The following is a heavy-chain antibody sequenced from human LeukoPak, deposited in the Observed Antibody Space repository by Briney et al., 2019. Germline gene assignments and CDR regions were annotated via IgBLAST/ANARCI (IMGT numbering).Heavy chain of an antibody. D-gene: IGHD3-16*01. CDR1: GFTFSDHY. J-gene: IGHJ4*02. V-gene: IGHV3-72*01. Sequence: PGGSLRLSCAASGFTFSDHYMDWVPQAPGKGLEWVGRIRNKANSYTTDYAASVKGRFTISRDDSKNSVYLQMNSLKTEDTAVYYCTRVSQLGGLRFIDDWGQGCLVTVS. CDR3: TRVSQLGGLRFIDD. CDR2: IRNKANSYTT.